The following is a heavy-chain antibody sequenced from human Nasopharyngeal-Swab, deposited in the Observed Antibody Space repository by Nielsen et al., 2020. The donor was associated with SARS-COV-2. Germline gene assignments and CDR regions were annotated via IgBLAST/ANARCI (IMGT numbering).Heavy chain of an antibody. CDR3: ARPSKTCYWYFDL. CDR2: IYYSGTT. Sequence: SETLSLTCAVSGGSISSSPYYWGWIRQPPGKGLEWIGTIYYSGTTYSNPSLKSRVTISVDTSKDQFSLKLSSMTAADTAVYYCARPSKTCYWYFDLWGRGTLVTVSS. V-gene: IGHV4-39*01. J-gene: IGHJ2*01. CDR1: GGSISSSPYY. D-gene: IGHD2-2*01.